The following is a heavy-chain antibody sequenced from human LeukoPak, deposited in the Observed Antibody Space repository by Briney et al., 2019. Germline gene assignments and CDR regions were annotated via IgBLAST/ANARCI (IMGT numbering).Heavy chain of an antibody. CDR1: VFTVISNY. J-gene: IGHJ5*02. D-gene: IGHD1-7*01. CDR2: ITGDGDGT. CDR3: TRPLNWGTRRGFNWFDP. Sequence: PGGSLRLSFSASVFTVISNYMSSVRQAPGKGLEWVSTITGDGDGTIYADSVKGRFTIYRDKYKKTLSLQMNSLRAEDTAVYYCTRPLNWGTRRGFNWFDPWGQGTLVIVSS. V-gene: IGHV3-66*04.